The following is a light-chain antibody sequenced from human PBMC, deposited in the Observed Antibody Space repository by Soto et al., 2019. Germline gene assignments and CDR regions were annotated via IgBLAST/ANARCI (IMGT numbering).Light chain of an antibody. CDR2: SNN. CDR3: AVEGV. V-gene: IGLV1-44*01. CDR1: ISNLGSNT. J-gene: IGLJ2*01. Sequence: QSVLTQPPSASGTPRQRVTISCSGSISNLGSNTATWYQQLPGAAPKLLIYSNNQRPSGVPDRFSGSKSGTSASLAISGLQSEDEADYYCAVEGVFGGGTKLTVL.